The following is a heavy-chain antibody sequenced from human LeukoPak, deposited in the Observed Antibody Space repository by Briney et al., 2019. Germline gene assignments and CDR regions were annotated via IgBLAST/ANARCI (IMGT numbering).Heavy chain of an antibody. CDR1: GFTFSSYT. CDR3: ARDLSYCTITSCSYYYYGMDV. Sequence: GGSLRLSCAASGFTFSSYTMYWVRQAPGKGLEYVSAISSNGGSTYYANSVKGRFTISRDNAKNSLYLQMNSLRAEDTAVYYCARDLSYCTITSCSYYYYGMDVWGQGTTVTVSS. V-gene: IGHV3-64*01. CDR2: ISSNGGST. J-gene: IGHJ6*02. D-gene: IGHD2-2*01.